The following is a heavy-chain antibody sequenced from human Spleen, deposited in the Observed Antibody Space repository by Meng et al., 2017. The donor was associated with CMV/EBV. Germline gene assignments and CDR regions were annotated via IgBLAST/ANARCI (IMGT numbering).Heavy chain of an antibody. J-gene: IGHJ5*02. Sequence: GSISSNYWSWIRQPPGKGLEWIGYIFYTGSTNYNPSLKSRVTISVDTSKSQFSLKLRSVTAADTAVYYCARALRTTLSTSLERWFDPWGQGTLVTVSS. CDR2: IFYTGST. CDR3: ARALRTTLSTSLERWFDP. D-gene: IGHD4-11*01. V-gene: IGHV4-59*01. CDR1: GSISSNY.